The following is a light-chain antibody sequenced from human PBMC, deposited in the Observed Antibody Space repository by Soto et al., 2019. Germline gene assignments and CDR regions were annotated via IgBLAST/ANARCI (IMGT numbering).Light chain of an antibody. CDR2: GAS. CDR3: QQYNNWYT. CDR1: QSVNSN. Sequence: DRVMTQSPATLSVSPGERATLSCRSSQSVNSNLAWYQQKPGQAPRLLIYGASTRATGIPARFSGSGSGTEFTLTISSLQSEESAIYYCQQYNNWYTFGQGTTLEIK. J-gene: IGKJ2*01. V-gene: IGKV3-15*01.